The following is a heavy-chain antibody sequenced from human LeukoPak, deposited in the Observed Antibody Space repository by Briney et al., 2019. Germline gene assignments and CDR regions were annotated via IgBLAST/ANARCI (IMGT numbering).Heavy chain of an antibody. V-gene: IGHV4-30-2*01. CDR2: IYYSGRT. Sequence: PSETLSLTCTVSGGSIMVAAYSWSGIRQPPGKGLEWIGYIYYSGRTYYNPSLKSRVTISLDRSKNQFSLKLSSVTAADTAVYFCARGYGDNSGAFDIWGQGTLVTVSS. CDR1: GGSIMVAAYS. CDR3: ARGYGDNSGAFDI. D-gene: IGHD4-23*01. J-gene: IGHJ3*02.